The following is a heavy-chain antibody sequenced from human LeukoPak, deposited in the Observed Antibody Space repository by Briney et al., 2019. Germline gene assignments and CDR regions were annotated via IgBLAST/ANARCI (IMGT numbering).Heavy chain of an antibody. CDR1: GGSISSYY. D-gene: IGHD1-1*01. CDR2: IYYSGST. Sequence: SETLSLTCTVSGGSISSYYWSWIRQPPGKGLEWIGYIYYSGSTNYNSSFKSRVTIPIDTSKNQFSLRLSSVTAADTAVYYCARDINWVNAFDIWGQGTMVTVSS. CDR3: ARDINWVNAFDI. V-gene: IGHV4-59*01. J-gene: IGHJ3*02.